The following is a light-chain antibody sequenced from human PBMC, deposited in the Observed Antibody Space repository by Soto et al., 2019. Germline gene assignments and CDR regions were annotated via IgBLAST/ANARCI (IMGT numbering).Light chain of an antibody. J-gene: IGLJ3*02. CDR3: ATWDDSLSGRV. CDR2: NNN. Sequence: QSVLTQTPSASGTPGQRVTMSCSGSSSNIENNFVYWYQHLPGTAPRLLIYNNNQRPSRVPDRFSGSKSGASAYLNISGLRSDDAGDYYCATWDDSLSGRVFGGGTKVTVL. CDR1: SSNIENNF. V-gene: IGLV1-47*02.